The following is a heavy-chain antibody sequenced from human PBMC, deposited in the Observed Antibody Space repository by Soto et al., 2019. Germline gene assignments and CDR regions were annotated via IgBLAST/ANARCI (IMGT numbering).Heavy chain of an antibody. Sequence: VASVKVSCKASGYTFTSCGISWVRQAPGQGLEWMGWISAYNGNTNYAQKLQGRVTMTTDTSTSTAYMELRSLRSDDTAVYYCARGSHYYDSSGYYSLRYWGQGTLVTVSS. CDR2: ISAYNGNT. CDR3: ARGSHYYDSSGYYSLRY. J-gene: IGHJ4*02. V-gene: IGHV1-18*01. CDR1: GYTFTSCG. D-gene: IGHD3-22*01.